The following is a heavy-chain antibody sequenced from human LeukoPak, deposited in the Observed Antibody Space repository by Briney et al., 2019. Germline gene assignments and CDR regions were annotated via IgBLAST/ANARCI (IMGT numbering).Heavy chain of an antibody. CDR1: GGTFSSYA. V-gene: IGHV1-69*13. D-gene: IGHD3-10*01. CDR2: IIPICDKA. J-gene: IGHJ6*03. CDR3: ARVIKGVGSPDYYYYYMDV. Sequence: PVASVKVSCKASGGTFSSYAISWVRQAPGQGLEWMGDIIPICDKANYAQKFQGRVTITADEYTSTAYMELSSLRSEDTAVYYCARVIKGVGSPDYYYYYMDVWGKGTTVTVSS.